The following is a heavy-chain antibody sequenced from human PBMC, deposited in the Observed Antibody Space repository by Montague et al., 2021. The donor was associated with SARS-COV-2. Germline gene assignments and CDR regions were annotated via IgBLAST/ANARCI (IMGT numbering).Heavy chain of an antibody. CDR1: GFTFDDSG. CDR2: ITCNGFRT. J-gene: IGHJ4*02. V-gene: IGHV3-20*04. D-gene: IGHD3-10*01. Sequence: SLRLSCAASGFTFDDSGMSRVRQTPVKGLEWLSGITCNGFRTDYXDSXHVRFSISRDDATNSLYLQMDRLRVEDTGLYYCTRDGGGFGDLLYYLDSWGQGTRVTVSS. CDR3: TRDGGGFGDLLYYLDS.